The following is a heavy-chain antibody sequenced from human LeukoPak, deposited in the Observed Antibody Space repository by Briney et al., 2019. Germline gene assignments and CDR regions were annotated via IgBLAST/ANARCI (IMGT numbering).Heavy chain of an antibody. Sequence: GGSLRLSCAASGFTFRNYGMHWVRQAPGKGLEWVAIISYDGSNKYYTDSVKGRFTISKDNSKNTLYLQMNSLRAEDTAVYFCVRGTNWSPLDFDYWGQGTLVTVSS. CDR3: VRGTNWSPLDFDY. CDR2: ISYDGSNK. CDR1: GFTFRNYG. D-gene: IGHD1-20*01. V-gene: IGHV3-30*03. J-gene: IGHJ4*02.